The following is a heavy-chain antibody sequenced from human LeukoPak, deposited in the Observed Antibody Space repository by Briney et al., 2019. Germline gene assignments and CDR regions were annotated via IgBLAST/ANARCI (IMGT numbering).Heavy chain of an antibody. Sequence: SVKVSCKASGGTFSSYAISWVRQAPGHGLEWMGGIIPIFGTANYAQKLQGRGTITADESTSTAYMELRSLRSEDTAVYYCARDQDVGYCSSTSCYGAFDIWGQGTMVTVSS. CDR2: IIPIFGTA. CDR1: GGTFSSYA. J-gene: IGHJ3*02. D-gene: IGHD2-2*01. CDR3: ARDQDVGYCSSTSCYGAFDI. V-gene: IGHV1-69*13.